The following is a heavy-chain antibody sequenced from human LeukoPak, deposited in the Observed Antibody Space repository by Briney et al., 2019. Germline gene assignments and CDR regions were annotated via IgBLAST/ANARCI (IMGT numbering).Heavy chain of an antibody. J-gene: IGHJ4*02. Sequence: ASVKVSCKASGYTFTGYYMHWVRQAPGQGLEWMGWINPNSGGTNYAQKFQGRVTMTRDTSISTAYMELSRLRSDDTAVYYCARDIVGATRSRSMFDYWGRGTLVTVSS. D-gene: IGHD1-26*01. CDR2: INPNSGGT. V-gene: IGHV1-2*02. CDR1: GYTFTGYY. CDR3: ARDIVGATRSRSMFDY.